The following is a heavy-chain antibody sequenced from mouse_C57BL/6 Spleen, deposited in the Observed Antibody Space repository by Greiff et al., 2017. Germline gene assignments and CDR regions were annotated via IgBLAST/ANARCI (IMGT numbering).Heavy chain of an antibody. Sequence: QVQLQQPGAELVKPGASVKMSCKASGYTFTSYWITWVKQRPGQGLEWIGDIYPGSGSTNYNEKFKGKATLTVDTSSSTAYMQLSSLTSEDSAVYYCASLYGYDNAMDYWGQGTSVTVSS. CDR2: IYPGSGST. J-gene: IGHJ4*01. CDR1: GYTFTSYW. CDR3: ASLYGYDNAMDY. D-gene: IGHD2-2*01. V-gene: IGHV1-55*01.